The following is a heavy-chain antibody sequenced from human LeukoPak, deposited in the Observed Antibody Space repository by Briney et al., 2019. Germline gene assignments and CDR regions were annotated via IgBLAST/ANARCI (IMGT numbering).Heavy chain of an antibody. CDR1: GYTFTGYY. V-gene: IGHV1-2*02. J-gene: IGHJ4*02. Sequence: ASVKVSCKASGYTFTGYYMHWVRQAPGQGLEWMGWINPNSGGTNYAQKFQGRVTMTRDTSISTAYMELSRLKSDDTAVYYCARGPRRLLAATRGAFDYWGREPWSPSPQ. D-gene: IGHD2-15*01. CDR2: INPNSGGT. CDR3: ARGPRRLLAATRGAFDY.